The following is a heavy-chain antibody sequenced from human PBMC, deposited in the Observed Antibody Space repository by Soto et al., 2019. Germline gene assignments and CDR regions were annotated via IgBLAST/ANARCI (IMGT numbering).Heavy chain of an antibody. CDR3: ASPYCGGDCYLDY. V-gene: IGHV3-66*01. CDR2: IYSGGST. Sequence: EVQLVESGGGLVQPGGSLRLSCAASGFTVSSNYMSWVRQAPGKGLEWVSVIYSGGSTYYADSVKGRFTISRDNSKNTRYLQMNGLRAEDTAVYYCASPYCGGDCYLDYWGQGTLVTVSS. CDR1: GFTVSSNY. J-gene: IGHJ4*02. D-gene: IGHD2-21*01.